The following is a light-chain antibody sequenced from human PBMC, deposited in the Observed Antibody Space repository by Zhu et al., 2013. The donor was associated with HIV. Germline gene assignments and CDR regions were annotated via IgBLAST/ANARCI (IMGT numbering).Light chain of an antibody. CDR2: DDT. Sequence: SYVLTQSPSVSLAPGKTARIACGGNNLGSVHWYQQKPGQAPVVVIYDDTDRPSGIPERFSGSKSGNTATLTISGVEVGDEADYYCQAWDSSTVVFGGGTKLTVL. V-gene: IGLV3-21*01. CDR1: NLGS. J-gene: IGLJ2*01. CDR3: QAWDSSTVV.